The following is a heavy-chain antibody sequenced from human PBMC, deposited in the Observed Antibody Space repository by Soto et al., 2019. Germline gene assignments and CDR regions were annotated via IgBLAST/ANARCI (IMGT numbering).Heavy chain of an antibody. D-gene: IGHD5-12*01. CDR3: ASGEYSGYDHHYYYYGMDV. CDR2: INAGNGNT. CDR1: GYTFTSYA. J-gene: IGHJ6*02. Sequence: ASVKVSCKASGYTFTSYAMHWVRQAPGQRLEWMGWINAGNGNTKYSQKFQGRVTITRDTSASTAYMELSSLRSEDTAVYYCASGEYSGYDHHYYYYGMDVWGQGTTVTVSS. V-gene: IGHV1-3*01.